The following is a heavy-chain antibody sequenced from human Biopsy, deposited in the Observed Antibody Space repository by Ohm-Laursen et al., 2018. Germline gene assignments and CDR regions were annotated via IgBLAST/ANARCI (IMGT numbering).Heavy chain of an antibody. D-gene: IGHD7-27*01. J-gene: IGHJ4*02. CDR1: GGSIKSYY. V-gene: IGHV4-59*01. CDR2: IYYTGHT. Sequence: SETLSLTCTVSGGSIKSYYWNWIRQSPGKGLVGIGFIYYTGHTNYNPSLKSRATISVDTSKNQFSLKVISVTAADTAAYYCARLTGDPSYWGQGILVTVSS. CDR3: ARLTGDPSY.